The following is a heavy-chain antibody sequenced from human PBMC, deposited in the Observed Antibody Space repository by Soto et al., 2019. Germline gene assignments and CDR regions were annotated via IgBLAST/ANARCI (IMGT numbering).Heavy chain of an antibody. CDR3: ARLGMVRGVIIDYGMDV. V-gene: IGHV5-51*01. Sequence: GESLKISCKGSGYSFTSYWIGWVRQMPGKGLEWMGIIYPGDSDTRYSPSFQGQVTISADKSISTAYLQWSSLKASDTAMYYCARLGMVRGVIIDYGMDVWGQGTTVTVSS. J-gene: IGHJ6*02. CDR1: GYSFTSYW. D-gene: IGHD3-10*01. CDR2: IYPGDSDT.